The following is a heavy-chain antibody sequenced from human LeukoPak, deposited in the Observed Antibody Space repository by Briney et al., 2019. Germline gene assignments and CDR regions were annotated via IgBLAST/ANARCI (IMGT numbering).Heavy chain of an antibody. CDR1: GFTFSSYW. V-gene: IGHV3-7*03. D-gene: IGHD6-6*01. CDR3: ARIGYSRSSLDF. Sequence: GGSLRLSCAASGFTFSSYWMTWVRQAPGKGLEWVANIKQDGSVKYYVDSVKGRFTITRDNAKNSLYLQMNSLRAEDTDIYNCARIGYSRSSLDFWGRGTLVTVSS. CDR2: IKQDGSVK. J-gene: IGHJ4*02.